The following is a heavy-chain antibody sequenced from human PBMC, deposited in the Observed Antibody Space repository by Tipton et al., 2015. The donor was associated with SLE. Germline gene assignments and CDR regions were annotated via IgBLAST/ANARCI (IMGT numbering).Heavy chain of an antibody. V-gene: IGHV4-39*01. CDR1: GGSISSSSYY. J-gene: IGHJ5*02. CDR3: ARADGGRKGFDP. D-gene: IGHD4-23*01. Sequence: TLSLTCTVSGGSISSSSYYWGWIRQPPGKGLEWIGSIYYSGSTYYNPSLKSRVTIFVDTSKNQFSLNLSSVTAADTAVYYCARADGGRKGFDPWGQGTLVTVSS. CDR2: IYYSGST.